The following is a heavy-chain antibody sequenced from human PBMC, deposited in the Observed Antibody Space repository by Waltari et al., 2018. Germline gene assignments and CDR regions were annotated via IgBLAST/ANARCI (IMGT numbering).Heavy chain of an antibody. CDR1: GGSISRSNYY. CDR3: ARIYGSGSPIPSVDY. J-gene: IGHJ4*02. V-gene: IGHV4-39*01. Sequence: QLQLQESGPGLVKPSETLSLTCTVSGGSISRSNYYWGWIRQPPGKGLAWIASIYHSGSTYYTPYLKCRVTISVDTSKNQFSLKLTSVTAADTAVYYCARIYGSGSPIPSVDYWGQGTLVTVSS. D-gene: IGHD3-10*01. CDR2: IYHSGST.